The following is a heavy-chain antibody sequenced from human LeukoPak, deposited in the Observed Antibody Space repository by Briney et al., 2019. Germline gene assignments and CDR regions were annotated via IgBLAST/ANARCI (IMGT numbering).Heavy chain of an antibody. D-gene: IGHD6-13*01. CDR3: AREAAGPIDY. CDR2: ISSGSSYI. J-gene: IGHJ4*02. CDR1: GFTFSSYS. V-gene: IGHV3-21*01. Sequence: GGSLRLSCAASGFTFSSYSMNWVRQAPGKGLEWVSSISSGSSYIYYADSVKGRFTISRDNAKNSLYLQMNSLRAEDTAVYYCAREAAGPIDYWGQGTLVTVSS.